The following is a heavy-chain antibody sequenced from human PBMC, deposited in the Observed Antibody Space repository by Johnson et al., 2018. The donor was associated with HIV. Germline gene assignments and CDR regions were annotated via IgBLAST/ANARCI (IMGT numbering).Heavy chain of an antibody. Sequence: VQLVESGGSVERPGGSLRLSCVASGFTFSSYAMSWVRKAPGKGLEWVANIKQDGSEKYYVDSVKGRFTITRDNAKNSLYLQMNSLRAEDTAVYYCARDVGIAENLDAFDIWGQGTMVTVSS. V-gene: IGHV3-7*01. J-gene: IGHJ3*02. D-gene: IGHD6-13*01. CDR3: ARDVGIAENLDAFDI. CDR2: IKQDGSEK. CDR1: GFTFSSYA.